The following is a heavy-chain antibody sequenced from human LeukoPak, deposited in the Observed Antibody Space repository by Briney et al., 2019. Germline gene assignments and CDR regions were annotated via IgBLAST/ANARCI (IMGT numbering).Heavy chain of an antibody. Sequence: PSETLSLTCAVYGGSFSGYYWSWIRQPPGKGLEWIGEINHSGSTNYNPSLKSRVTISVDTSKNQFSLKLSSVTAADTAVYYCARGRYYDILTEYGGFDYWGQGTLVTVSS. V-gene: IGHV4-34*01. D-gene: IGHD3-9*01. CDR3: ARGRYYDILTEYGGFDY. CDR1: GGSFSGYY. CDR2: INHSGST. J-gene: IGHJ4*02.